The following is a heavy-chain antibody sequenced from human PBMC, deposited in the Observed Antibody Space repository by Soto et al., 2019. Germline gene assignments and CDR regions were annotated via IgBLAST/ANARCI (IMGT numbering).Heavy chain of an antibody. V-gene: IGHV3-23*01. CDR1: GFTFDNFA. Sequence: GGSLRLSCTTSGFTFDNFAMSWVRHSPGRGLEWVSAISGGGGGTYYADSVKGRFIISRDNSKNTVYLQVNGLRPDDTAVYCCAKDVHHESSGGLDPWGQGTLITVSS. CDR2: ISGGGGGT. J-gene: IGHJ5*02. CDR3: AKDVHHESSGGLDP. D-gene: IGHD6-19*01.